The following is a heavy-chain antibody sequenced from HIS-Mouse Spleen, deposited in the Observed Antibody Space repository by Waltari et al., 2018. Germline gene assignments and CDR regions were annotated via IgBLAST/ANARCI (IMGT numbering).Heavy chain of an antibody. CDR3: AREVIAAAGTNAFDI. V-gene: IGHV1-69*04. CDR1: GGTFSSYA. Sequence: QVQLVQSGAEVKKPGSSVKVSCKASGGTFSSYAISWVRQAPGQGLEWIVRIIPILGIANYAQKFQGRVTITADKSTSTAYMELSSLGSEDTAVYYCAREVIAAAGTNAFDIWGQGTMVTVSS. CDR2: IIPILGIA. J-gene: IGHJ3*02. D-gene: IGHD6-13*01.